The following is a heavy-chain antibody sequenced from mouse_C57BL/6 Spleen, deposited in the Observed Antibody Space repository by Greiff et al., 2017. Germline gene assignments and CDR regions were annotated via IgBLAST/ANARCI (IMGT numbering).Heavy chain of an antibody. D-gene: IGHD6-1*01. V-gene: IGHV3-6*01. CDR3: ARASKGGYFDY. CDR2: ISYDGSN. Sequence: EVKLMESGPGLVKPSQSLSLTCSVTGYSITSGYYWNWIRQFPGNKLEWMGYISYDGSNNYNPSLKNRISITRDTSKNQFFLKLNSVTTEDTATYYCARASKGGYFDYWGQGTTLTVSS. J-gene: IGHJ2*01. CDR1: GYSITSGYY.